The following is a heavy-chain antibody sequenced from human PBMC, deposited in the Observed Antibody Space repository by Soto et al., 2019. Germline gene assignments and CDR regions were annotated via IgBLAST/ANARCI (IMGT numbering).Heavy chain of an antibody. D-gene: IGHD2-15*01. Sequence: PGGSLRLSFAASGFTVSSNYMSWVRQAPGKGLEWVSVIYSGGSTYYADSVKGLFTISRDNSKNTLYLQMNSLRAEDTAVYYCARAAPLLLTRGRGYALDXWGQGTRVTVS. J-gene: IGHJ3*01. V-gene: IGHV3-53*01. CDR2: IYSGGST. CDR1: GFTVSSNY. CDR3: ARAAPLLLTRGRGYALDX.